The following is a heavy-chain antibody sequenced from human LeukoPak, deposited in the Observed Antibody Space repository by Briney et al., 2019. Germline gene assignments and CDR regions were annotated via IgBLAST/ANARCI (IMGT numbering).Heavy chain of an antibody. CDR2: IYYSGRT. V-gene: IGHV4-39*01. Sequence: SETLSLTCSVSGDSVSRSDSYWDWIRQPPGKGLEWIGTIYYSGRTYYSPSLKSRVTMSVDPSNNQFSLTLRPVTAADTAVYYCARRRYYDGSGYLEWGQGTLLSVS. J-gene: IGHJ1*01. D-gene: IGHD3-22*01. CDR3: ARRRYYDGSGYLE. CDR1: GDSVSRSDSY.